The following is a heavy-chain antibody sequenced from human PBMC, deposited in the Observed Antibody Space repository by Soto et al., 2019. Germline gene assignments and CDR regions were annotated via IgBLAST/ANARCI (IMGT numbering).Heavy chain of an antibody. V-gene: IGHV3-33*01. CDR2: IWNDGNGY. D-gene: IGHD6-13*01. J-gene: IGHJ6*02. CDR3: ARRQISPPTRGAASARGGMDV. CDR1: GFTFNNYG. Sequence: QVQLVESGGGVVQPGRSLRLSCAASGFTFNNYGMHWVRQAPGKGLEWVAVIWNDGNGYYYANSVKGRFTISRDNTKKTLYLQMSSLRAEDTAVYYYARRQISPPTRGAASARGGMDVWGQGTTVTVSS.